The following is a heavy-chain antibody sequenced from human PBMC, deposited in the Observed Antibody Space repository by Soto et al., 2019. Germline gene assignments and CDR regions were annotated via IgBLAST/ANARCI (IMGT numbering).Heavy chain of an antibody. D-gene: IGHD6-6*01. J-gene: IGHJ4*02. CDR1: GGSFSGYY. CDR2: INHSGST. Sequence: PSETLSLTCAVYGGSFSGYYWSWIRQPPGKGLEWIGEINHSGSTNYNPSLKSRVTISVDTSKDQFSLKLSSVTAADTAVYYCARGPTLSIAARPHYYWGQGTLVTVS. V-gene: IGHV4-34*01. CDR3: ARGPTLSIAARPHYY.